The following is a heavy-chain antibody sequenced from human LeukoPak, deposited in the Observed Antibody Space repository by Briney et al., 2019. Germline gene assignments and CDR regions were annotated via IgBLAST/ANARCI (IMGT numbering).Heavy chain of an antibody. Sequence: SETLSLTCTVSGGSISSSSYYWGWIRQPPGKGLEWIGSIYYSGSTNYNPSLKSRVTISVDTSKNQFFLKLSSVTAADTAVYYCARGRILRIAKYYMDVWGKGTTVTISS. J-gene: IGHJ6*03. CDR1: GGSISSSSYY. D-gene: IGHD2-15*01. V-gene: IGHV4-39*07. CDR2: IYYSGST. CDR3: ARGRILRIAKYYMDV.